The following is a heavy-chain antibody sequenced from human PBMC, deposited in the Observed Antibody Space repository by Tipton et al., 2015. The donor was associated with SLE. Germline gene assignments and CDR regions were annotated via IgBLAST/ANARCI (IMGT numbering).Heavy chain of an antibody. D-gene: IGHD2-8*02. CDR2: IYHSGTT. J-gene: IGHJ4*02. V-gene: IGHV4-38-2*01. CDR3: ASGGYCTGGTCFLFDD. Sequence: TLSLTCAVSGYPIGTDYFWGWLRQPPGKGLEWIGSIYHSGTTYYNPSLKSRVTMSLDTAMNQFSLRLSSVAAADTAVYYCASGGYCTGGTCFLFDDWGQGTLVTVSS. CDR1: GYPIGTDYF.